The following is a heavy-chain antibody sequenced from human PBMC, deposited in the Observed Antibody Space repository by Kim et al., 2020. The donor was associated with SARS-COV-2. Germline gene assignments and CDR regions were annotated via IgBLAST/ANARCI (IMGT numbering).Heavy chain of an antibody. Sequence: SETLSLTCTVSGGSISSSSYYWGWIRQPPGKGLEWIGSINYSGSTYYNPSLKSRVTISVDTSKNQFSLKLSSVTAADTAVYYCARHTQWLVHNFDYWGQGTLVTVSS. J-gene: IGHJ4*02. V-gene: IGHV4-39*01. D-gene: IGHD6-19*01. CDR1: GGSISSSSYY. CDR3: ARHTQWLVHNFDY. CDR2: INYSGST.